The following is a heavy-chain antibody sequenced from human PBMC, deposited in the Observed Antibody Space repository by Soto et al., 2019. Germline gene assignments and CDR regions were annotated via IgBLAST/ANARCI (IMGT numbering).Heavy chain of an antibody. Sequence: ASVKVSCKASGYTFTSYGISWVRQAPGQGLEWMGWISAYNGNTNYAQKLQGRVTMTTDTSTSTAYMELRSLRSGDTAVYYCARDRYCSSTSCYPYYWYFDLWGRGTLVTVSS. CDR2: ISAYNGNT. J-gene: IGHJ2*01. CDR1: GYTFTSYG. D-gene: IGHD2-2*01. V-gene: IGHV1-18*01. CDR3: ARDRYCSSTSCYPYYWYFDL.